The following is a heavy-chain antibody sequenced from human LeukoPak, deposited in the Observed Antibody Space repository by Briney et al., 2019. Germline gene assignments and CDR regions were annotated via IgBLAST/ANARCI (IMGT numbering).Heavy chain of an antibody. V-gene: IGHV3-74*01. D-gene: IGHD3-10*01. CDR2: INSDGSST. CDR1: GFTFSSYW. CDR3: ARGDLWFGELLAY. J-gene: IGHJ4*02. Sequence: PGGSLRLSCAASGFTFSSYWMHWVRQAPGKGLVWVSRINSDGSSTSYADSVKGQFTISRDNAKNTLYLQMNSLRAEDTAVYYCARGDLWFGELLAYWGQGTLVTVSS.